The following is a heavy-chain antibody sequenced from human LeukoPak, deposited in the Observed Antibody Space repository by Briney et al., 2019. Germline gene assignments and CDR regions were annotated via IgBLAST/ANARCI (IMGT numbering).Heavy chain of an antibody. D-gene: IGHD3-22*01. CDR3: ARRPYYDSSGNGPNDY. Sequence: GGSLRLSCAASGFTFSSYEMNWVRQAPGKGLEWVAVISYDGSNKYYADSVKGRFTISRDNSKNTLYLQMNSLRAEDTAVYYCARRPYYDSSGNGPNDYWGQGTLVTVSS. CDR1: GFTFSSYE. J-gene: IGHJ4*02. CDR2: ISYDGSNK. V-gene: IGHV3-30*03.